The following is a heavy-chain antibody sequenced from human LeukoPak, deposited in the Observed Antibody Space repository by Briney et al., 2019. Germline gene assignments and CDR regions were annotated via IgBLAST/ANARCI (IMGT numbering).Heavy chain of an antibody. D-gene: IGHD2-21*02. J-gene: IGHJ3*02. CDR2: IYPGDSDT. CDR1: GYSFTSYW. CDR3: ARRNCCGDLVPPDSFYN. V-gene: IGHV5-51*01. Sequence: GESLKISCKGSGYSFTSYWIGWVRQMPGKGLEWMGIIYPGDSDTRYSPSFQGQVTISADKSISTAYLQWSSLKASDTAMYYCARRNCCGDLVPPDSFYNLGQGTMVTVSS.